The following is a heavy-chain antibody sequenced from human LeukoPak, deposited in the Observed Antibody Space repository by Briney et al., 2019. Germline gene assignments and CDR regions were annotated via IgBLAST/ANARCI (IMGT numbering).Heavy chain of an antibody. V-gene: IGHV1-69*08. CDR3: ARVNLRGSQYNWFDP. D-gene: IGHD1-26*01. CDR2: ITPIIDSA. J-gene: IGHJ5*02. Sequence: GASVKVSCKVSGYTLTELSMHWVRQAPGQGLEWMGRITPIIDSAKYAQNFQDRVSIIADKSTSTVYLELSSLRSEDTAVYFCARVNLRGSQYNWFDPWGQGTLVTVPS. CDR1: GYTLTELS.